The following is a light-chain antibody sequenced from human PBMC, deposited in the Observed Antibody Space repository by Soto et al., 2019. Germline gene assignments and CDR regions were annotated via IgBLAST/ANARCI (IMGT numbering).Light chain of an antibody. CDR2: DAS. CDR1: QNIRSR. J-gene: IGKJ1*01. CDR3: HQSYRNVWT. V-gene: IGKV1-5*01. Sequence: DFQMTQSPSTLSASVGDRVTITCRASQNIRSRLAWFQQKPGKAPKLLIYDASSLESGVPQRFSGSGSGTEFTLTISSLQTDDSGTYYCHQSYRNVWTFGQGTKVDIK.